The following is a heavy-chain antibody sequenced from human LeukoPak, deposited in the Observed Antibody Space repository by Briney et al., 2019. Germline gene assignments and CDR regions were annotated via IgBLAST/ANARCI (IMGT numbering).Heavy chain of an antibody. CDR1: GFTFSSYG. V-gene: IGHV3-33*08. CDR2: IWYDGSNK. J-gene: IGHJ4*02. D-gene: IGHD3-3*01. CDR3: ARGGITIFGVVIMDFDY. Sequence: PGGSLRLSCAASGFTFSSYGMHWVRQAPGKGLEWVAVIWYDGSNKYYADSVKGRFTISRDNSKNTLYLQMNSLRAEDTAVYYCARGGITIFGVVIMDFDYWGQGTLVTVSS.